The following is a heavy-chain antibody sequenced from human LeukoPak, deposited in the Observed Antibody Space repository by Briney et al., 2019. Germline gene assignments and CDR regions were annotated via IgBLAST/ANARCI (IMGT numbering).Heavy chain of an antibody. CDR1: GGSFSGYY. CDR3: ARHPIAVAGTGYYYYMDV. D-gene: IGHD6-19*01. Sequence: SETLSLTCAVYGGSFSGYYWSWIRQPPGKGLEWIGEINHSGSTNYNPSLKSRVTISVDTSKNQFSLKLSSVTAADTAVYYCARHPIAVAGTGYYYYMDVWGKGTTVTVSS. V-gene: IGHV4-34*01. CDR2: INHSGST. J-gene: IGHJ6*03.